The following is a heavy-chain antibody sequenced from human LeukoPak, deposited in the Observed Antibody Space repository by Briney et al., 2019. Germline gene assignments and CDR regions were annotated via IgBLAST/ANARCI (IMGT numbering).Heavy chain of an antibody. CDR1: GYTFTSYG. Sequence: SVKVSCKASGYTFTSYGISWVRQAPGQGLEWMGWISAYNGNTNYAQKLQGRVTMTTDTSTSTAYMELRSLRSDDTAVYYCAREPLYYYDSSGYYSDWFDPWGQGTLVTVSS. V-gene: IGHV1-18*01. D-gene: IGHD3-22*01. CDR2: ISAYNGNT. CDR3: AREPLYYYDSSGYYSDWFDP. J-gene: IGHJ5*02.